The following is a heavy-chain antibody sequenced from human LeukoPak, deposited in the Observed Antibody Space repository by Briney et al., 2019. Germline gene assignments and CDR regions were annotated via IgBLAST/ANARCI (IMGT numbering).Heavy chain of an antibody. V-gene: IGHV1-18*01. CDR1: GYRLSYYG. Sequence: GASVKVSCKASGYRLSYYGISWVRQAPGQGLEWMGWINAYTGNTNYAQKLQGRVTMTTDTSTSTAYMELRSLRSGDTAVYYCARGYGRMSLVRGVPNWFDFWGQGTLVTVSS. CDR2: INAYTGNT. J-gene: IGHJ5*01. D-gene: IGHD3-10*01. CDR3: ARGYGRMSLVRGVPNWFDF.